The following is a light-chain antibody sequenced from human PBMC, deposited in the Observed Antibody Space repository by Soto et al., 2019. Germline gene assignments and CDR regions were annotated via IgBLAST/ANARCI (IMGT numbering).Light chain of an antibody. CDR1: QGIGNE. CDR3: LQDRSYPRT. V-gene: IGKV1-6*01. J-gene: IGKJ1*01. Sequence: AIQMTQSPSSLCASVGDRVIITCRASQGIGNELGWYQQKPGKAPKLLIYTASTLQSGAPSRFAGSGSGTDFTLTISSLQPEDFATYYCLQDRSYPRTFGQGTKVEIK. CDR2: TAS.